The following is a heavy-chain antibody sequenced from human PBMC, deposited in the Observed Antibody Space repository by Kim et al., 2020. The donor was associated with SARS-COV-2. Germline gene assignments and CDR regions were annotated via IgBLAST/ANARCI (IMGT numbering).Heavy chain of an antibody. Sequence: GGSLRLSCAASGFNFNSHTLHWVRQAPGKGLEWVALISSDGRNKYYADSVKGRFTVSRDIVNNTLHLQMNSLRPEDTALYFCAREEFAMVTYDYWGQGALVTVSS. D-gene: IGHD5-18*01. CDR3: AREEFAMVTYDY. V-gene: IGHV3-30*14. CDR2: ISSDGRNK. J-gene: IGHJ4*02. CDR1: GFNFNSHT.